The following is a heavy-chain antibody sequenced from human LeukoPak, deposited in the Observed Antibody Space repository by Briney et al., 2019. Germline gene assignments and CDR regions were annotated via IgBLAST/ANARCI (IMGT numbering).Heavy chain of an antibody. CDR1: GFTFSSYS. CDR3: AREKNYYDSSGLLDY. CDR2: ISGSGGST. D-gene: IGHD3-22*01. J-gene: IGHJ4*02. V-gene: IGHV3-23*01. Sequence: GSLRLSCAASGFTFSSYSMSWVRQAPGKGLEWVSAISGSGGSTYYADSVKGRFTISRDNSKNTLYLQMNSLRAEDTAVYYCAREKNYYDSSGLLDYWGQGTLVTVSS.